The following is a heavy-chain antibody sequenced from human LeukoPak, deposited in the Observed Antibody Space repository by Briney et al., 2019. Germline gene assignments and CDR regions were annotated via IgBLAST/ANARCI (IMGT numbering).Heavy chain of an antibody. CDR3: AKKYCSGGVCYPPSFDY. Sequence: GGSLRLSCATSGFTFSNYAVSWVRQAPGKGLEWVSSISGSGGTTYYADSVKGRFTISRDNSKNTLYLQMNSLRAEDTAVYYCAKKYCSGGVCYPPSFDYWGRGTLVIVSS. J-gene: IGHJ4*02. D-gene: IGHD2-8*02. CDR1: GFTFSNYA. V-gene: IGHV3-23*01. CDR2: ISGSGGTT.